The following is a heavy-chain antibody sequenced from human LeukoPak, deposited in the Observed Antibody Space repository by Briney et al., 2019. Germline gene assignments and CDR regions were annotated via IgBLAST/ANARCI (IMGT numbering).Heavy chain of an antibody. J-gene: IGHJ4*02. CDR1: GLTFNDYY. CDR2: ISSSSSYT. Sequence: GVSLRLSCVASGLTFNDYYMSWIRQAPGKGLEWVSYISSSSSYTRYADSVKGRFTISRDNAKNSLYLQMNSLRADDTAVYYCARDRGWRQIDYWGQGTLVTVSS. D-gene: IGHD5-18*01. V-gene: IGHV3-11*06. CDR3: ARDRGWRQIDY.